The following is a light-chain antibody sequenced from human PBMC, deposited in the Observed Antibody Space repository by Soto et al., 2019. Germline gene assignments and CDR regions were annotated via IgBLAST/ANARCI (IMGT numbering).Light chain of an antibody. CDR2: GAS. J-gene: IGKJ1*01. Sequence: EIVLTQSPGTLSLSPGERATLSCRASQSVSYYLAWYQQKPGQSPRLLIYGASRRATGIPDRFSGSGSGTDFTLTISRLEPEDFAVYYCQQYGSSPRTFGQGTKVDI. V-gene: IGKV3-20*01. CDR1: QSVSYY. CDR3: QQYGSSPRT.